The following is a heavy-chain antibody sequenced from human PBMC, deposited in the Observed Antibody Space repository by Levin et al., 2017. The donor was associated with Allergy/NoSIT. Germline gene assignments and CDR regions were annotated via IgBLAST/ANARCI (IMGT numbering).Heavy chain of an antibody. D-gene: IGHD3-22*01. J-gene: IGHJ4*02. V-gene: IGHV1-69*01. CDR1: GGTFSSYA. Sequence: KISCKASGGTFSSYAISWVRQAPGQGLEWMGGIIPIFGTANYAQKFQGRVTITADESTSTAYMELSSLRSEDTAVYYCARDWHYYDSSGYSRAGAFDYWGQGTLVTVSS. CDR2: IIPIFGTA. CDR3: ARDWHYYDSSGYSRAGAFDY.